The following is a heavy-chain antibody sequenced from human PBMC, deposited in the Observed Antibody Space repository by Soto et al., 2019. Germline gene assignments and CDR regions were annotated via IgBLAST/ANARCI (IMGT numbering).Heavy chain of an antibody. V-gene: IGHV3-66*01. J-gene: IGHJ4*02. CDR1: GFPVSSYY. Sequence: QPGGSLRLSCAASGFPVSSYYMSWVRQAPGKGLEWVSVIYSAGSADFADSVKGRFTISRDNSKNTLYLQMSSLRAEDTAVYYCARVPSSSYHYFDYWGQGTLVTVSS. D-gene: IGHD6-13*01. CDR3: ARVPSSSYHYFDY. CDR2: IYSAGSA.